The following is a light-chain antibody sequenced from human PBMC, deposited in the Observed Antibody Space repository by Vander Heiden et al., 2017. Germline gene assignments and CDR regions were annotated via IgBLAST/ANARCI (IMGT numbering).Light chain of an antibody. J-gene: IGKJ4*01. Sequence: IVPTQSLVTLSSSPGERATLTCRASQSVSSFLTWYQQKPGQAPRLLIYDASNRATGIPSRFSGSGSGTDFTLTISSLEPEDFAVYYCQQRSNWPGTFGEGTKVEIK. CDR1: QSVSSF. V-gene: IGKV3-11*01. CDR2: DAS. CDR3: QQRSNWPGT.